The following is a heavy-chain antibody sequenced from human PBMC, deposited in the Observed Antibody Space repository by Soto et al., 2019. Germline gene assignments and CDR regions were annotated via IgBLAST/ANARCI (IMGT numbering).Heavy chain of an antibody. J-gene: IGHJ5*02. V-gene: IGHV4-39*01. Sequence: SETLSLTCTVSGGSIRSSSYYWGWIRQPPGKGLEWIGSIYYSGSTQYNPSLKSRVTISVDASKNQFSLKLSSVTAADTAVYYCARHCVVVAADNWLDLWGQGTLFTVS. CDR1: GGSIRSSSYY. D-gene: IGHD2-2*01. CDR2: IYYSGST. CDR3: ARHCVVVAADNWLDL.